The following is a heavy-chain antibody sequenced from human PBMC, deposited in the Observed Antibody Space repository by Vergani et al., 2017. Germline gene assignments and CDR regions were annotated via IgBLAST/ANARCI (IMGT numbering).Heavy chain of an antibody. CDR3: AREPGQLWN. D-gene: IGHD5-18*01. CDR2: ISSSSSYI. V-gene: IGHV3-21*01. Sequence: EVQLVESGGGLVQPGGSLRLSCAASGFTVSSNYMSWVRQAPGKGLEWVSSISSSSSYIYYADSVKGRFTISRDNAKNSLYLQMNSLRAEDTAVYYCAREPGQLWNWGQGTLVTVSS. J-gene: IGHJ4*02. CDR1: GFTVSSNY.